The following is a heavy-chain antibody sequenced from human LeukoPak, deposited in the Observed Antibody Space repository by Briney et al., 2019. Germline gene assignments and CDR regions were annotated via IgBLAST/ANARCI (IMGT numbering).Heavy chain of an antibody. CDR2: IYPGDSDT. Sequence: GESLQISCKGSGYSFTSYWIGWVRQLPGKGLEWMGIIYPGDSDTRYSPSFQGQVTISADKSISTAYLQWSSLKASDTAMYYCARSEAGYCSSTSCLPGYWGQGTLVTVSS. CDR3: ARSEAGYCSSTSCLPGY. D-gene: IGHD2-2*03. CDR1: GYSFTSYW. V-gene: IGHV5-51*01. J-gene: IGHJ4*02.